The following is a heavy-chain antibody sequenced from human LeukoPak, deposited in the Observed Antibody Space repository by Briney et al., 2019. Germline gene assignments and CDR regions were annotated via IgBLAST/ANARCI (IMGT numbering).Heavy chain of an antibody. CDR2: IKSTTEGGAT. Sequence: GGSLRLSCAASGFTFSNAWMNWVRLAPGKGLEWVGRIKSTTEGGATDYAAFVKGRFTISRDDSKTTVYLQMDGLKDDDSGIYYCTAGLPFDYWGQGSLVTVSS. V-gene: IGHV3-15*07. CDR3: TAGLPFDY. CDR1: GFTFSNAW. J-gene: IGHJ4*02.